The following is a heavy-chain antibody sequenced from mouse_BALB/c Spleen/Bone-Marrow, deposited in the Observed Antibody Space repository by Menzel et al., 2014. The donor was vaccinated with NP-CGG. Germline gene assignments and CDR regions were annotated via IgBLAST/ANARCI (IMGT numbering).Heavy chain of an antibody. V-gene: IGHV1S135*01. CDR3: ARWDHSHWYFDV. J-gene: IGHJ1*01. CDR1: GYSFTAFN. Sequence: EVHLVESGPELEKPGASVKISCKASGYSFTAFNMNWVKQSNGKSLEWIGNIDLYYGGTSYNQKFKGKATLTVDKSSSTAYMQLSSLTSEDSAVYYCARWDHSHWYFDVWGAGTTVTVSS. CDR2: IDLYYGGT. D-gene: IGHD1-2*01.